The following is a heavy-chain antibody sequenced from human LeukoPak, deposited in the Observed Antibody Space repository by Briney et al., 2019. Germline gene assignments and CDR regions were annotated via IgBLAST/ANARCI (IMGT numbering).Heavy chain of an antibody. CDR1: GYTFTGYY. J-gene: IGHJ4*02. V-gene: IGHV1-2*02. CDR3: ARVEYSYAPRDY. Sequence: ASVKVSCKASGYTFTGYYMHWVRQAPGQGLEWMGWINPNSGGTNYAQKFQGRVTTTRDTSISTAYMELSRLRSDDTAVYYCARVEYSYAPRDYWGQGTLVTVSS. D-gene: IGHD5-18*01. CDR2: INPNSGGT.